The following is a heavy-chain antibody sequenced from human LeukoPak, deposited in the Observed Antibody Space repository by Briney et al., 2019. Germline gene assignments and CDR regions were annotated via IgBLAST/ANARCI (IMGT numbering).Heavy chain of an antibody. CDR1: GFTFSNAW. CDR3: TTGQDYFYYYGMDV. V-gene: IGHV3-15*01. Sequence: GGSLRLSCAASGFTFSNAWMSWVRQAPGKGLEWVGRIKSKTDGGTTDYAAPVKGRFTISRDDSKNSLYLQMNSLKTEDTAVYYCTTGQDYFYYYGMDVWGQGTTVTVSS. CDR2: IKSKTDGGTT. J-gene: IGHJ6*02.